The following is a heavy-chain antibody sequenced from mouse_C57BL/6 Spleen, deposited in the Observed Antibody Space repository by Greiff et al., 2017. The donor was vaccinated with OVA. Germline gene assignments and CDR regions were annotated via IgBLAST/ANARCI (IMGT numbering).Heavy chain of an antibody. CDR3: ARSTGGYFDV. Sequence: LQQSGAELVRPGSSVKLSCKDSYFAFMASAMHWVKQRPGHGLEWIGYFTMYSDATEYSENFKGKATLTANPSSSPAYMERSSLTSEDSAVYYGARSTGGYFDVWGTGTTVTVSS. J-gene: IGHJ1*03. V-gene: IGHV1-49*01. CDR1: YFAFMASA. CDR2: FTMYSDAT.